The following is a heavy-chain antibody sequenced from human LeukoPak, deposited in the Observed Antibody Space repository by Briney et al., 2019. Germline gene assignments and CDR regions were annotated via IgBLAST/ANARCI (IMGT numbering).Heavy chain of an antibody. D-gene: IGHD1-26*01. CDR3: TKRVKYGGTWDHFAD. Sequence: GGSLSLSCAASRFTFDNYGMTWVRQAPGKGLECGTNVNAAGGNTYYADSVKGRFTISRDNSKSTLILQMNSLRVEDTALYYCTKRVKYGGTWDHFADWGQGTLVTVSS. CDR2: VNAAGGNT. CDR1: RFTFDNYG. V-gene: IGHV3-23*01. J-gene: IGHJ4*02.